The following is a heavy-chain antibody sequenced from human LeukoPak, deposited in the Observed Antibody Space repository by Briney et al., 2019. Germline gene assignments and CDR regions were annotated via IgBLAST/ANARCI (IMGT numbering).Heavy chain of an antibody. CDR2: MNPNTGNT. CDR1: GYTFTTYD. V-gene: IGHV1-8*03. Sequence: GASVRVSCKASGYTFTTYDLNWVRQAAGQGLEWMGWMNPNTGNTHFAQKFQGRVTFTRNTSISTAYMVLSSLTSDDTAVYFCARPQGQWDHNWSPPGGQEPLVTVSS. J-gene: IGHJ5*02. CDR3: ARPQGQWDHNWSPP. D-gene: IGHD1-26*01.